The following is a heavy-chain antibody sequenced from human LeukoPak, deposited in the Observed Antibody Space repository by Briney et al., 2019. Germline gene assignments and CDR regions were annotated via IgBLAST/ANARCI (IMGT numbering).Heavy chain of an antibody. CDR2: ISSSGSTI. CDR1: GFTFSSYG. V-gene: IGHV3-48*04. J-gene: IGHJ6*04. CDR3: AELGITMIGGV. D-gene: IGHD3-10*02. Sequence: PGRSLRLSCAASGFTFSSYGMHWVRQAPGKGLEWVSYISSSGSTIYYADSVKGRFTISRDNAKNSLYLQVNSLRAEDTAVYYCAELGITMIGGVWGKGTTVTISS.